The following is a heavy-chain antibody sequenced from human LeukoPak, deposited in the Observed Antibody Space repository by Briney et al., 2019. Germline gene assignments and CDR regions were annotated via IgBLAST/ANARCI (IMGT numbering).Heavy chain of an antibody. CDR3: ARGWYCSSTSCLDP. CDR2: INPDSGGT. CDR1: GYTFTGYY. Sequence: GASVKVSXKASGYTFTGYYMHWVRQAPGQGLEWMGWINPDSGGTNYAQKFQGRVTMTRDTSISTAYMELSRLRSDDTAVYYCARGWYCSSTSCLDPWGQGTLVTVSS. J-gene: IGHJ5*02. D-gene: IGHD2-2*01. V-gene: IGHV1-2*02.